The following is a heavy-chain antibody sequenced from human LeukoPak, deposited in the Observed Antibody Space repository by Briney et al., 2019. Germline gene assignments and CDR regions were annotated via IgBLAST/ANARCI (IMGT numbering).Heavy chain of an antibody. CDR2: IYSGGST. D-gene: IGHD3-22*01. CDR3: TTLTMIVGTHFDY. J-gene: IGHJ4*02. Sequence: PGGSLRLSCAASEFSVGSNYMTWVRQAPGKGLEWVSLIYSGGSTYYADSVKGRFTISRDDSKNTLYLQMNSLKTEDTAVYYCTTLTMIVGTHFDYWGQGTLVTVSS. V-gene: IGHV3-66*01. CDR1: EFSVGSNY.